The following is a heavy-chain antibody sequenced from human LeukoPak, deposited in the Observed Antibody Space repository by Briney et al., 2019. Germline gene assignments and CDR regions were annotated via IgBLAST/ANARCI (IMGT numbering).Heavy chain of an antibody. CDR3: ARGGDMDV. V-gene: IGHV1-2*02. J-gene: IGHJ6*03. D-gene: IGHD3-10*01. CDR1: GYTFTDYF. Sequence: GASVKVSCKASGYTFTDYFIHWVGQAPGQGLEWMGWINPNSGGTNYAQNFQGRVTVTRDTSISTAYMELSSLRSDDTAVYHCARGGDMDVWGKGTTVTVSS. CDR2: INPNSGGT.